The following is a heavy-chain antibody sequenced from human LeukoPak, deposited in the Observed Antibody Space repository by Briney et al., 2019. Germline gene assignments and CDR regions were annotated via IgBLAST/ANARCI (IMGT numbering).Heavy chain of an antibody. CDR3: ASGLGVAAAGNLQEHNWFDP. D-gene: IGHD6-13*01. CDR1: GFTFSNYN. J-gene: IGHJ5*02. CDR2: ISSSSTYI. Sequence: PGGSLRLSCAASGFTFSNYNMNWVRQAPGKGLEWVSSISSSSTYIYYADSVKGRFTISRDNAENSLYLQMNSLRAEDTAVYYCASGLGVAAAGNLQEHNWFDPWGQGTLVTVSS. V-gene: IGHV3-21*01.